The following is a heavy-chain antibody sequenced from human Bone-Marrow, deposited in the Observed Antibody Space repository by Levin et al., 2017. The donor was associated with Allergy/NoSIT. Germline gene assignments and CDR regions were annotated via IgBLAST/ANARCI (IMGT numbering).Heavy chain of an antibody. CDR2: INQDGSEK. CDR1: GFTFSNYW. CDR3: AWYCSSVNCRDAFDI. J-gene: IGHJ3*02. D-gene: IGHD2-2*01. Sequence: PGGSLRLSCAASGFTFSNYWMSWVRQAPGMGLEWVANINQDGSEKYYVDSVKGRFTISRDNAKNSLYLQMNSLRAEDTAVYYCAWYCSSVNCRDAFDIWGQGTMVTVSS. V-gene: IGHV3-7*01.